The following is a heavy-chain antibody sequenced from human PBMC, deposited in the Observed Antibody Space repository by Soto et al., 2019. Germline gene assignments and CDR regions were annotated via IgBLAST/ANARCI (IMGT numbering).Heavy chain of an antibody. CDR1: GYTFSTHG. D-gene: IGHD3-22*01. J-gene: IGHJ4*02. CDR2: ISAFNGNS. Sequence: QIQLVQSGAEVKRPGASVKVSCKASGYTFSTHGITWVRQAPGQGLEWMGWISAFNGNSKYAQKFQGSVTMTTDTSTATAYMELRSLRFDDTAVYYCAKGGYDYNFWGQGTLVTGSS. V-gene: IGHV1-18*01. CDR3: AKGGYDYNF.